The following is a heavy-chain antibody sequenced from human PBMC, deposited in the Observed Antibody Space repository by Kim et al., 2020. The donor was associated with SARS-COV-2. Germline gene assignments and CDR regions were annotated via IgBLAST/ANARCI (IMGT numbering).Heavy chain of an antibody. CDR3: EKVDSGSYIDY. V-gene: IGHV3-33*06. D-gene: IGHD1-26*01. CDR2: KK. J-gene: IGHJ4*02. Sequence: KKAYEDHRKDRITMSRNHSKNTLYLQMNSLRAEDTAVYYCEKVDSGSYIDYWGQGTLVTVSS.